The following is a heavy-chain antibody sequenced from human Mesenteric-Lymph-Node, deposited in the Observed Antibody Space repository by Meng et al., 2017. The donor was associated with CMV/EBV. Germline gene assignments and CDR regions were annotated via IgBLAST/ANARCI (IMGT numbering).Heavy chain of an antibody. Sequence: ISSPNYNWAWIRRPPGKGLEWIGSIYYSGSADHNPSLTGRVTISVDTSKSQVSLKLNSVTAADTAVYYCARRATTGAGAGTFWFDPWGQGTLVTVSS. J-gene: IGHJ5*02. V-gene: IGHV4-39*01. D-gene: IGHD6-13*01. CDR1: ISSPNYN. CDR2: IYYSGSA. CDR3: ARRATTGAGAGTFWFDP.